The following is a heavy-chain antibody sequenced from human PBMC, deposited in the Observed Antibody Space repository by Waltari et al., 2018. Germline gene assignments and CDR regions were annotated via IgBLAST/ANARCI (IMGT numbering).Heavy chain of an antibody. V-gene: IGHV4-59*01. J-gene: IGHJ5*02. CDR2: TYYSGST. Sequence: QVQLQESGPGLVKPSATLSLTCPVSGGSISSYYWSWIRQPPGKGLEWIGYTYYSGSTNYNPSLKSRVTISVDTSKNQFSLKLSSVTAADTAVYYCASIRAVPAAYNWFDPWGQGTLVTVSS. CDR3: ASIRAVPAAYNWFDP. D-gene: IGHD2-2*01. CDR1: GGSISSYY.